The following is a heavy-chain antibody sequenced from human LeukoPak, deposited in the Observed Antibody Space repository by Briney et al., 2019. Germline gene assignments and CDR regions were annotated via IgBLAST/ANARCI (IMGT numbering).Heavy chain of an antibody. CDR3: ARARAMVFDY. V-gene: IGHV3-33*01. Sequence: GRSLRLSCAASGFTFSSYGMHWVRQAPGKGLEWVAVIWYDGSNKYYADSVKGRFTISRDNSKNTLYLQMNSLRAEDTAVYYWARARAMVFDYWGQGTLVTVSS. CDR1: GFTFSSYG. CDR2: IWYDGSNK. J-gene: IGHJ4*02. D-gene: IGHD5-18*01.